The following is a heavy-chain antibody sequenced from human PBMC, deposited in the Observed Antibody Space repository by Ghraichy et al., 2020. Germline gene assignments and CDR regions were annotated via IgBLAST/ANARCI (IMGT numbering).Heavy chain of an antibody. CDR2: ISGTGKNT. CDR3: AKAIQGHWYFDL. V-gene: IGHV3-23*01. J-gene: IGHJ2*01. CDR1: GFTFSSYA. Sequence: GESLNISCAASGFTFSSYAMTWVRQAPGKGLEWVSSISGTGKNTYYADSVKGRFTISRDNSKNTLYLQMNSLRAEDTAVYYCAKAIQGHWYFDLWGRGTLVTVSS.